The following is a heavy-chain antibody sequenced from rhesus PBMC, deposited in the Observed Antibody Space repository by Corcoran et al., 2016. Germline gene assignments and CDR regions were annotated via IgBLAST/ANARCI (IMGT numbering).Heavy chain of an antibody. Sequence: QVQLQESGPGLVKPLETLSLTCAVSGGSISTNYWSWIRPAPGQGLEWLGYIYCSGSSTNYNPSLKSRVTLSVDTSKNQLSLKLSSVTAADTAVYYCARHERIAGTMFRFDVWGPGVLVTVSS. CDR2: IYCSGSST. CDR1: GGSISTNY. V-gene: IGHV4S11*01. CDR3: ARHERIAGTMFRFDV. D-gene: IGHD1-1-1*01. J-gene: IGHJ5-1*01.